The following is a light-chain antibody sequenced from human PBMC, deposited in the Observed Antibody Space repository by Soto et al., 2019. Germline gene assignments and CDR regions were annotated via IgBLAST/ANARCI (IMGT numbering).Light chain of an antibody. CDR2: DAS. Sequence: DIQMTQSPATLSASVGARVPITCRARQSVRSWLAWYQQKPGTAPKLLIFDASRLESGVPSRFSGSGSGTEFTLAISSLQPDDFATYYCQQYDNYRAFGQGTKVDIK. V-gene: IGKV1-5*01. J-gene: IGKJ1*01. CDR1: QSVRSW. CDR3: QQYDNYRA.